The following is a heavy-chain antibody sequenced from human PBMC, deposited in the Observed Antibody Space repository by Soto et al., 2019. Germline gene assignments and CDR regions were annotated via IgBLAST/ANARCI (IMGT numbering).Heavy chain of an antibody. CDR3: ARGFMGSSDYFDY. CDR2: IYYSGST. V-gene: IGHV4-59*01. CDR1: GGSISSYY. J-gene: IGHJ4*02. D-gene: IGHD6-6*01. Sequence: PSETLSLTCTVSGGSISSYYWSWIRQPPGKGLEWIGYIYYSGSTNYNPSLKSRVTISVDTSKNQFSLKLSSVTAADTAVYYCARGFMGSSDYFDYWGQGTLVTVSS.